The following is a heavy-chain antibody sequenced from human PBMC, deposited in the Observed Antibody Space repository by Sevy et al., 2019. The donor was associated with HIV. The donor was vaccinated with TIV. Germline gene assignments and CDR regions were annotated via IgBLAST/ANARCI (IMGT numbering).Heavy chain of an antibody. D-gene: IGHD4-17*01. CDR1: GFAFSDYY. V-gene: IGHV3-11*01. CDR2: ITSGGNSI. CDR3: ARVDYDDYTTWGTSYYYMDV. J-gene: IGHJ6*03. Sequence: GGSLRLSCAVSGFAFSDYYMTWIRQAPGKGLEWVSYITSGGNSINYAGSVKGRFTVSRDNTKNSLYLQMNSLRAEDTAVYYCARVDYDDYTTWGTSYYYMDVWGKGTMVTVSS.